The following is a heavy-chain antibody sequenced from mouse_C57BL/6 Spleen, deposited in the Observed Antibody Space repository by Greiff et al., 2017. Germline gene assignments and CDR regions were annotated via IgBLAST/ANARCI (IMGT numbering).Heavy chain of an antibody. D-gene: IGHD2-3*01. CDR1: GFTFSDYG. CDR2: ISSGSSTI. J-gene: IGHJ2*01. CDR3: ARPYDGYDDY. V-gene: IGHV5-17*01. Sequence: DVHLVESGGGLVKPGGSLKLSCAASGFTFSDYGMHWVRQAPEKGLEWVAYISSGSSTIYYADTVKGRFPISRDNAKNTLFLQMTSLRSEDTARYYCARPYDGYDDYWGQGTTLTVSS.